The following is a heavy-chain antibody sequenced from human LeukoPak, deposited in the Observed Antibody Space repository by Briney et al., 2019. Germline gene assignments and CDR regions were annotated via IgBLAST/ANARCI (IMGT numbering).Heavy chain of an antibody. J-gene: IGHJ4*02. D-gene: IGHD2-15*01. V-gene: IGHV4-39*01. Sequence: SETLSLTCTVSGGSISSSGHYWGWIRQPPGKGLEWIGSIYYRGNTYYNPSLRSRVTRSVDTSKNQFSLQLSSVTAADTAVYYCARQIICSGGRCYFDYWDQGTLVTVSS. CDR1: GGSISSSGHY. CDR3: ARQIICSGGRCYFDY. CDR2: IYYRGNT.